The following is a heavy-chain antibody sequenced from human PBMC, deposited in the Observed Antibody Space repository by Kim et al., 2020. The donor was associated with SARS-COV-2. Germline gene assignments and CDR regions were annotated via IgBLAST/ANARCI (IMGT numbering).Heavy chain of an antibody. CDR1: GFTFNNYA. Sequence: GGSLRLSCVASGFTFNNYAMNWIRQAPGKGLEWVSYISSKGSTIYYADSVKGRLTISRDNAKNSVYLQMNSLRAEDTAVYYCARDGNLYRSGSFFDNWG. D-gene: IGHD3-10*01. V-gene: IGHV3-48*03. CDR3: ARDGNLYRSGSFFDN. CDR2: ISSKGSTI. J-gene: IGHJ4*01.